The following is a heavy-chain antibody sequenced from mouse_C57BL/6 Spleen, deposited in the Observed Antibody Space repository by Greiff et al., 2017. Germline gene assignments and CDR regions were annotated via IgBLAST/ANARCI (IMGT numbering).Heavy chain of an antibody. Sequence: QVQLQQSGAELVKPGASVKISCKASGYAFSSYWMNWVKQRPGKGLEWIGQIYPGDGDTNYNGKFKGKATLTADKSSSTAYMQLSSLTSEDSAVYFCAVSSYEGAIDYWGQGTSGTVSS. CDR3: AVSSYEGAIDY. V-gene: IGHV1-80*01. CDR1: GYAFSSYW. D-gene: IGHD1-1*01. CDR2: IYPGDGDT. J-gene: IGHJ4*01.